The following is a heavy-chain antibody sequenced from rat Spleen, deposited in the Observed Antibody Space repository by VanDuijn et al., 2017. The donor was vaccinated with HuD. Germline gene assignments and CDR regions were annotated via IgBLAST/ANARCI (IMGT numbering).Heavy chain of an antibody. J-gene: IGHJ2*01. CDR1: GFTFSDYY. Sequence: EVQLVESDGGLVQPGRSIKLSCAASGFTFSDYYMAWVRQAPTKGLEWVATISHDGSSTYYQNSVKGRFTISRDNAKSTLHLQMYSLRSEDTATYYCASRDYWGQGVIVTVSS. V-gene: IGHV5-29*01. CDR2: ISHDGSST. CDR3: ASRDY.